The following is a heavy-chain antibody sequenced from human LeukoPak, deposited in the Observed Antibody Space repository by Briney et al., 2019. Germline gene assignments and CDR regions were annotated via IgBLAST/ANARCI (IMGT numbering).Heavy chain of an antibody. Sequence: GAAAKVSCKASRYTFTRYYIQWVRQAPRQGLERMAWINHNSGGTNYAQKFEGRVTMTRDTSISTADMELSRLRSDDTAVYYCARDIWMCIAPAPAYWGQGTLVTVSS. CDR3: ARDIWMCIAPAPAY. J-gene: IGHJ4*02. CDR1: RYTFTRYY. D-gene: IGHD6-13*01. CDR2: INHNSGGT. V-gene: IGHV1-2*02.